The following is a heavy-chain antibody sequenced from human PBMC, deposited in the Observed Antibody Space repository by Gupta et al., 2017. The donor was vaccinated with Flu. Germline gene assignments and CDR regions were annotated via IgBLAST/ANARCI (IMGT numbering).Heavy chain of an antibody. CDR1: GDSISSAGYY. CDR3: AKFFQAYCSGDCSSDWYIDL. D-gene: IGHD2-21*02. J-gene: IGHJ2*01. V-gene: IGHV4-39*01. Sequence: QVQLQESGPELVKPSETLSLTCTVPGDSISSAGYYWGWIRQPPGKGLEWIGSIYYTGFTFYNPSLKSRLTLSVDTSKNLISLNLRSVTTADTGIYFCAKFFQAYCSGDCSSDWYIDLCGRGTLVTVSS. CDR2: IYYTGFT.